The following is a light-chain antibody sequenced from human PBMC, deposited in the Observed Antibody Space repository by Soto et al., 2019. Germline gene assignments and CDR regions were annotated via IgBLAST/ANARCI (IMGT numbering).Light chain of an antibody. CDR3: QQYNSYWT. V-gene: IGKV1-5*01. Sequence: FQMTQSPSTLSASGGDRVTITCRASQSISSWLAWYQQKPGKAPKLLIYDASSLESGVPSRFSGSGSGTEFTLTISSLQPDDFATYYCQQYNSYWTFCQGTKVDI. CDR2: DAS. CDR1: QSISSW. J-gene: IGKJ1*01.